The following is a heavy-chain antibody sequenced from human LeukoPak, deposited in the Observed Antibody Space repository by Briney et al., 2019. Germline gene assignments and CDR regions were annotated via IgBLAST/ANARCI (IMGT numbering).Heavy chain of an antibody. D-gene: IGHD3-16*01. CDR3: ARSAGEIYYYYGMDV. Sequence: GGSLRLSCAASGFTLSSYWMTWVRQAPGKGLQWVANINQDGSEMYYVDSVKGRFTISRDNTKNSLYLQMNSLRAEDTAVYYCARSAGEIYYYYGMDVWGQGTTVTVSS. CDR1: GFTLSSYW. CDR2: INQDGSEM. V-gene: IGHV3-7*04. J-gene: IGHJ6*02.